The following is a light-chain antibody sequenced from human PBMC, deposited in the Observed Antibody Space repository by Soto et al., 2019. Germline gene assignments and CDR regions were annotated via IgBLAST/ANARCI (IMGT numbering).Light chain of an antibody. CDR1: ESVSTN. CDR2: GAS. V-gene: IGKV3-15*01. CDR3: QQYNNWPQT. J-gene: IGKJ1*01. Sequence: EIVLDKSPATVSLSQGERVTXSCRASESVSTNLAWYQQKPGQAPRLLIYGASTRATGIPARFSGSGSGTEFTLTISSLQSEDFAVYYCQQYNNWPQTFGQGTNLDIK.